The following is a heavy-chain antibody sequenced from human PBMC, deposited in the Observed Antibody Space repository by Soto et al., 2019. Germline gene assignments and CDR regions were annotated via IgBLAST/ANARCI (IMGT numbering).Heavy chain of an antibody. J-gene: IGHJ6*02. Sequence: SETLSLTCAVSGGSISSSHWWSWVRQPPGKGLEWIGEIYHSGRTNYNPSLKSRVTISVDKSKNQFSLKLSSVTAADTAVYYCARYYDCWSGYSTSYYYYGMDVWGQGTTFTVCS. D-gene: IGHD3-3*01. CDR2: IYHSGRT. CDR1: GGSISSSHW. CDR3: ARYYDCWSGYSTSYYYYGMDV. V-gene: IGHV4-4*02.